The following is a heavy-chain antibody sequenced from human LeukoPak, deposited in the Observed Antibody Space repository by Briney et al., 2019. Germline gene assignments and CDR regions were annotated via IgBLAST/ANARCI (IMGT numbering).Heavy chain of an antibody. CDR1: GFTFSDHF. D-gene: IGHD2-2*01. CDR3: AREAYCISTSCYETDAFDI. Sequence: GGSLRLSCAGSGFTFSDHFMDCVRQAPGKGLEWLGHIRNKAKSHTTEYAASVKGRFTISRDDSKNSVYLQMNSLKTEDTAVYYCAREAYCISTSCYETDAFDIWGQGAMVTVSS. J-gene: IGHJ3*02. V-gene: IGHV3-72*01. CDR2: IRNKAKSHTT.